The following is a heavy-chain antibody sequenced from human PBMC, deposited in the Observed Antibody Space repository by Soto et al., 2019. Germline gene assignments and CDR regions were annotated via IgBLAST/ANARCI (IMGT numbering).Heavy chain of an antibody. CDR1: GGSISSYY. CDR3: ARNKRAEDNWFDP. V-gene: IGHV4-59*08. CDR2: IYYSGST. Sequence: QVQLQESGPGLVKPSETLSLTCTVSGGSISSYYWSWIRQPPGKGLEWIGYIYYSGSTNYNPSLKSRVTISVDTSKNQFSLKLSSVTAADTAVYYCARNKRAEDNWFDPWGHGTLVTVSS. D-gene: IGHD1-1*01. J-gene: IGHJ5*02.